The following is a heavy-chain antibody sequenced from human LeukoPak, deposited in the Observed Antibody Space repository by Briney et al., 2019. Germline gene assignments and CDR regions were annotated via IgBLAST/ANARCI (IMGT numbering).Heavy chain of an antibody. Sequence: SETLSLTCSVSGGSINNYYWSRIRQPPGKELEWLGNIYFSGTTDYNSSLKSRLTISVDTFKNQLSLNLQSVTAADTATYYCARHRSDTGGKKGVNWFDPWGQGTLVTVSS. D-gene: IGHD4-23*01. CDR1: GGSINNYY. V-gene: IGHV4-59*01. CDR2: IYFSGTT. CDR3: ARHRSDTGGKKGVNWFDP. J-gene: IGHJ5*02.